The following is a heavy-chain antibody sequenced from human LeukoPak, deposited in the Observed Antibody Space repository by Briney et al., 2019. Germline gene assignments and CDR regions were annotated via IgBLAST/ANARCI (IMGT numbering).Heavy chain of an antibody. Sequence: GGSLRLSCAASGFTFSSYAMSWVRQAPGKGLEWVSAISGSGGSTYYADSVKGRFTISRDNSKNTLYLQMNSLRAEDTAVYYCATRPGLLQAFDIWGQGTMVTVSS. D-gene: IGHD1-26*01. CDR3: ATRPGLLQAFDI. CDR2: ISGSGGST. CDR1: GFTFSSYA. V-gene: IGHV3-23*01. J-gene: IGHJ3*02.